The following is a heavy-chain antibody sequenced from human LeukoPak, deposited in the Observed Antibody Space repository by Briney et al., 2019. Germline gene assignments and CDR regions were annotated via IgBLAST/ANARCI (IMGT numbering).Heavy chain of an antibody. D-gene: IGHD6-13*01. V-gene: IGHV3-48*04. Sequence: PGGSLRLSCAASGFTFSSYSMNWVRQAPGKGLEWVSYISSRSSTIYYADSVKGRFTISRDNAKNSLYLQMNSLRAEDTAVYYCARDKSGYSSSWYRKLKFNWFDPWGQGTLVTVSS. CDR2: ISSRSSTI. J-gene: IGHJ5*02. CDR1: GFTFSSYS. CDR3: ARDKSGYSSSWYRKLKFNWFDP.